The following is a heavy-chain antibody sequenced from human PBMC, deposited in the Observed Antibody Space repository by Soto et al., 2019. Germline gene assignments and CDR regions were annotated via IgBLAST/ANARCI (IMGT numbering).Heavy chain of an antibody. V-gene: IGHV3-9*01. J-gene: IGHJ4*02. Sequence: EVQLVESGGGLVQPGRSLRLSCAASGFTFDDYAMHWVRQAPGKGLEWVSGVSWNSDNIGYGDSVKGRFTISRDNAKDSLYLQMNSLRAEDTALYYCAIINDRGFDYWGQGTLVTVSS. CDR1: GFTFDDYA. D-gene: IGHD1-1*01. CDR2: VSWNSDNI. CDR3: AIINDRGFDY.